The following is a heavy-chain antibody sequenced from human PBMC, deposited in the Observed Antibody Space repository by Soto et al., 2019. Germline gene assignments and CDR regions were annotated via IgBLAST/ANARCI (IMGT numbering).Heavy chain of an antibody. J-gene: IGHJ4*02. Sequence: GGSLRLSCAASGFTFSGSAMHWVRQASGKGLEWVGRIRSKANSYATAYAASVKGRFTISRDDSKNTAYLQMNSLKTEDTAVYYCTRISSIAALLDDYWGQGTLGTVSS. D-gene: IGHD6-6*01. V-gene: IGHV3-73*01. CDR2: IRSKANSYAT. CDR1: GFTFSGSA. CDR3: TRISSIAALLDDY.